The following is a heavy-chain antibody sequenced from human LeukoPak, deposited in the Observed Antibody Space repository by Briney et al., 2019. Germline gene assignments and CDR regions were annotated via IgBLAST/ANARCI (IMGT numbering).Heavy chain of an antibody. CDR1: GFTFSSYA. D-gene: IGHD6-13*01. Sequence: PGGSLRLSCAAYGFTFSSYAMSWFRQAPGKGQEWVSAISGSGGSTYYADSVKGRFTISRDNSKNTLYLQMNSLRAEDTAVYYCAKVPLPYSSSWYYFDYWGQGTLVTVSS. CDR3: AKVPLPYSSSWYYFDY. CDR2: ISGSGGST. J-gene: IGHJ4*02. V-gene: IGHV3-23*01.